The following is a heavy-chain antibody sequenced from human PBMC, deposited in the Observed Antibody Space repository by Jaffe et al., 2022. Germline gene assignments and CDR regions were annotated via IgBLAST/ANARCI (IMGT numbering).Heavy chain of an antibody. Sequence: QVQLQESGPGLVKPSETLSLTCTVSGGSISSYYWSWIRQPPGKGLEWIGYIYYSGSTNYNPSLKSRVTISVDTSKNQFSLKLSSVTAADTAVYYCARGYSSSWYDSYYYYMDVWGKGTTVTVSS. J-gene: IGHJ6*03. CDR1: GGSISSYY. V-gene: IGHV4-59*01. CDR3: ARGYSSSWYDSYYYYMDV. CDR2: IYYSGST. D-gene: IGHD6-13*01.